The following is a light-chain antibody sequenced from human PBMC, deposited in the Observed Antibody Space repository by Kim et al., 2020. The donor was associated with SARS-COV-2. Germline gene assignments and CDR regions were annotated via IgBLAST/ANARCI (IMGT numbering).Light chain of an antibody. CDR1: SGHSRYA. CDR2: LNSDGSH. V-gene: IGLV4-69*01. Sequence: ASVKLTCTLSSGHSRYAIAWHQQQPEKGPRYLIKLNSDGSHSKGDGIPDRFSGSSSGAERYLTISSLQSEDEADYYCQTWGTGILVFGGGTQLTVL. CDR3: QTWGTGILV. J-gene: IGLJ2*01.